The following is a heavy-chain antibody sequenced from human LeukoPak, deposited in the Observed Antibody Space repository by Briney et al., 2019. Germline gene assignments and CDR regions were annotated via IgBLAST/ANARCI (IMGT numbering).Heavy chain of an antibody. J-gene: IGHJ4*02. CDR3: ARDLYYYDSSGYYLNY. D-gene: IGHD3-22*01. CDR1: GYTFTTYG. CDR2: ISGYNGNT. V-gene: IGHV1-18*01. Sequence: ASVKVSCKASGYTFTTYGISWVRQAPGQGLEWMGWISGYNGNTNYAQKLHGRVTMTTDTSTSTVYMELRSLRSDDTAVYYCARDLYYYDSSGYYLNYWGQGTLVTVSS.